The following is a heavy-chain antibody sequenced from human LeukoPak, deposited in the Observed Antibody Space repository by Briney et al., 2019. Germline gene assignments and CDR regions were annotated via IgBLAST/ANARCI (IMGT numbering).Heavy chain of an antibody. Sequence: PGGSRGPSWAASGLTFGSYAMSWSRKAQGKGLEWASAISGSGGSTYYADSVKGRFTISRDNSKNTLYLQMNSLRAEDTAVYYCAKGGYCSGGSCIFDYWGQGTLVTVSS. CDR1: GLTFGSYA. CDR3: AKGGYCSGGSCIFDY. D-gene: IGHD2-15*01. CDR2: ISGSGGST. J-gene: IGHJ4*02. V-gene: IGHV3-23*01.